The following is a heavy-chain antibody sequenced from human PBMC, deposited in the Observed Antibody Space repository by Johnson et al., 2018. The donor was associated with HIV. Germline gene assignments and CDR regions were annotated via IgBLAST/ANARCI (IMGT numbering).Heavy chain of an antibody. CDR2: ISYDGSNK. J-gene: IGHJ3*02. CDR1: GFTFSTYG. V-gene: IGHV3-30*18. Sequence: HVQLVESGGGVVQPGRSLRLSCAASGFTFSTYGMHWVRQAPGKGLEWVAVISYDGSNKYYADSVKGRFTISRDNSKSTLYLHMNSLITEDTAVYFCAKEAPSGYRSFDIWGQGTMVTVSS. CDR3: AKEAPSGYRSFDI. D-gene: IGHD5-18*01.